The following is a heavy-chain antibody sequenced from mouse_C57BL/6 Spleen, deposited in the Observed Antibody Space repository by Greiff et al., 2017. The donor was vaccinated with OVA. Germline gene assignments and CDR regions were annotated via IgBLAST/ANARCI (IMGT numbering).Heavy chain of an antibody. V-gene: IGHV1-53*01. CDR3: ARGDSNYGFAY. D-gene: IGHD2-5*01. CDR1: GYTFTSYW. Sequence: VQLQQSGTELVKPGASVKLSCKASGYTFTSYWMHWVKQRPGPGLEWIGNINPSNGGTNYNEKFKSKATLTVDKSSSTAYMHLSSLTSEDSAVYYCARGDSNYGFAYWGQGTLVTVSA. J-gene: IGHJ3*01. CDR2: INPSNGGT.